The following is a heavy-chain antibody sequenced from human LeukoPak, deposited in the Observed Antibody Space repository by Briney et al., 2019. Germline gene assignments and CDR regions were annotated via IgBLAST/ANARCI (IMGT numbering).Heavy chain of an antibody. J-gene: IGHJ4*02. CDR3: ARVLLWFGELDY. CDR2: ISSSGSTI. D-gene: IGHD3-10*01. CDR1: GFTFSSYG. V-gene: IGHV3-48*03. Sequence: GGSLRLSCAASGFTFSSYGMNWVRQAPGKGLEWVSYISSSGSTIYYADSVKGRFTISRDNAKNSLYLQMNSLRAEDTAVYYCARVLLWFGELDYWGQGTLVTVSS.